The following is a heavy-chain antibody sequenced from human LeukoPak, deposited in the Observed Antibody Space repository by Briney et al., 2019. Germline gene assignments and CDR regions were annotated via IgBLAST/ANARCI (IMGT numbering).Heavy chain of an antibody. J-gene: IGHJ4*02. D-gene: IGHD2-2*01. V-gene: IGHV3-21*01. Sequence: KTGGSLRLSCAASGFTFSSYSMNWVRQAPGKGLEWVSSISSSSSYIYYADSVKGRFTISRDNAKNSLYLQMNSLRAEDTAVYYCASLTSCWHKVEKTFDYWGQGTLVTVSS. CDR3: ASLTSCWHKVEKTFDY. CDR2: ISSSSSYI. CDR1: GFTFSSYS.